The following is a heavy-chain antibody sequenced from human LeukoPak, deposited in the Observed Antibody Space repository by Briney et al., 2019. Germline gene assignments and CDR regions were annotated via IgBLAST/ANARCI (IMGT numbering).Heavy chain of an antibody. CDR3: ARSNYGSGSYYSLRWLDP. CDR1: GFTVSSNY. D-gene: IGHD3-10*01. Sequence: PGGSLRLSCAASGFTVSSNYMSWVRQAPGKGLEWVSVIYSGGSTYYADSVKGRFTISRDNSKNTLYLQMNSLRAEDTAVYYCARSNYGSGSYYSLRWLDPWGQGTLVTVSS. V-gene: IGHV3-53*01. CDR2: IYSGGST. J-gene: IGHJ5*02.